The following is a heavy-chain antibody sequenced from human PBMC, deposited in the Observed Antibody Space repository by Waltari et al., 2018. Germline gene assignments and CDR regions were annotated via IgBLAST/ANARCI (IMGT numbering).Heavy chain of an antibody. CDR1: GFIFDSYA. D-gene: IGHD6-13*01. CDR3: AKKAGSSWTEAFDV. V-gene: IGHV3-9*01. CDR2: ISWNSGTT. Sequence: EAQLVESGGGLVQPGRSLRLSCAASGFIFDSYAIHWVRQPPGKGLEWVSVISWNSGTTAYADSVKGRFTISRDNARSSLFLQMDSLRVEDTALYFCAKKAGSSWTEAFDVWGRGTMVTVSS. J-gene: IGHJ3*01.